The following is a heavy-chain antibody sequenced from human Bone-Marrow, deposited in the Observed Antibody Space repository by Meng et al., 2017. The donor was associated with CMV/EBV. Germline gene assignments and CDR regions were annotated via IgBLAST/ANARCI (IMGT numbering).Heavy chain of an antibody. CDR3: AREEVYTSTFYYYGMDV. V-gene: IGHV1-2*02. CDR1: GYTFTGYY. Sequence: ASVKVSCKASGYTFTGYYMHWVRQAPGQGLEWMGWINPNSGGTNDAQKFQGRVTMTRDTSISTAYMELSRLRSDDTAVYYCAREEVYTSTFYYYGMDVWGQGTTVTVSS. J-gene: IGHJ6*01. CDR2: INPNSGGT. D-gene: IGHD5/OR15-5a*01.